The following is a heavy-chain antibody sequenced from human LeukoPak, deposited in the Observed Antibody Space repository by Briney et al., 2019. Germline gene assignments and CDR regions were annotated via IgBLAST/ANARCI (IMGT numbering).Heavy chain of an antibody. Sequence: GASLKISCKGSGYSFTSCWISWVRQMPGKGLEWMGRIDPSDSYTNYSPSFQGHVTISADKSISTAYLQWSSLKASDTAMYYCASESGIAAAGAFDYWGQGTLVTVSS. CDR2: IDPSDSYT. CDR3: ASESGIAAAGAFDY. D-gene: IGHD6-13*01. J-gene: IGHJ4*02. CDR1: GYSFTSCW. V-gene: IGHV5-10-1*01.